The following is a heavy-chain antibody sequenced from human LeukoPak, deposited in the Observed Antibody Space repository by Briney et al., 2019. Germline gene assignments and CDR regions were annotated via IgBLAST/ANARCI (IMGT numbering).Heavy chain of an antibody. D-gene: IGHD6-13*01. CDR1: GFTFSSYS. V-gene: IGHV3-21*01. Sequence: GGSLRLSCAASGFTFSSYSMNWVRQAPGKGLEWVSSISSSSSYIYYADSVKGRFTISRDNAKNSLYLQMNSLRAEDTAVYYCAKTGSSSWGYFDYWGQGTLVTVSS. CDR3: AKTGSSSWGYFDY. J-gene: IGHJ4*02. CDR2: ISSSSSYI.